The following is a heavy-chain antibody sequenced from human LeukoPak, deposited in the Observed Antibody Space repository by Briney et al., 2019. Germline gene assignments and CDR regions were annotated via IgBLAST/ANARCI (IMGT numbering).Heavy chain of an antibody. CDR3: AKDVYGSGSYSFG. J-gene: IGHJ4*02. CDR1: GGSISSSSYY. V-gene: IGHV4-39*07. Sequence: SETPSLTCTVSGGSISSSSYYWGWIRQPPGKGLEWIGSIYYSGSTYYNPSLKSRVTISVDTSKNQSSLKLSSVTAADTAVYYCAKDVYGSGSYSFGRGQGTLVTVSS. D-gene: IGHD3-10*01. CDR2: IYYSGST.